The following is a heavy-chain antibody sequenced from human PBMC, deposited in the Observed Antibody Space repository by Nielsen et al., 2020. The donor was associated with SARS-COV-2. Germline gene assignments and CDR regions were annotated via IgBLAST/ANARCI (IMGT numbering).Heavy chain of an antibody. V-gene: IGHV3-7*01. CDR3: ARDLITMIDGACDY. CDR1: GFTFDDYA. D-gene: IGHD3-22*01. Sequence: GGSLRLSCAASGFTFDDYAMHWVRQAPGKGLEWVANIKQDGSEKYYVDSVKGRFTISRDNAKNSLYLQMNSLRAEDTAVYYCARDLITMIDGACDYWGQGTLVTVSS. J-gene: IGHJ4*02. CDR2: IKQDGSEK.